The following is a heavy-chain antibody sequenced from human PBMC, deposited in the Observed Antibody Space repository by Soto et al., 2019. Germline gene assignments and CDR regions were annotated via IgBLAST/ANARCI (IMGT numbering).Heavy chain of an antibody. J-gene: IGHJ4*02. CDR3: ARSIVVVTALDY. D-gene: IGHD2-21*02. Sequence: QVQLVQSGAEEKKPGASVKVSCKASGYTFTSYAMHWVRQAPGQRFEWMGWINAGNGNTKYSQKFQGRVTITRDTSACTAYMELSSLRSEDTAVYYCARSIVVVTALDYWGQGTLVTVSS. CDR1: GYTFTSYA. V-gene: IGHV1-3*05. CDR2: INAGNGNT.